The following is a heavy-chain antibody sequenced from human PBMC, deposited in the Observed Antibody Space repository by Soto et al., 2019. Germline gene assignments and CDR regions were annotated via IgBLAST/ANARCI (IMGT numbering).Heavy chain of an antibody. CDR3: VRGRVMITFGVVIVIDY. CDR2: INPNTGYT. V-gene: IGHV1-8*01. D-gene: IGHD3-16*02. Sequence: QVQLVQFGAAMKKPGASVKVSCKASGYTFTSYDINWVRQATGQGLEWMGWINPNTGYTDYAQKFQDRVTMTGNTSITTAYMELSSLRSEDTAVYYCVRGRVMITFGVVIVIDYWGQGSPVTVSS. J-gene: IGHJ4*02. CDR1: GYTFTSYD.